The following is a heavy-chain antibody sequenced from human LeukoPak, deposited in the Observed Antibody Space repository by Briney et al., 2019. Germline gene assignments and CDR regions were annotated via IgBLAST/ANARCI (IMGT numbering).Heavy chain of an antibody. CDR2: INPNSGGT. D-gene: IGHD2-21*02. J-gene: IGHJ4*02. CDR3: ATLPHIVVVTAIQGFFDY. Sequence: GASVKVSCKASGYTFTGYYMHWVRQAPGQGLEWMGWINPNSGGTNYAQKFQGRVTMTRDTSISTACMELSRLRSDDTAVYYCATLPHIVVVTAIQGFFDYWGQGTPVTVSS. V-gene: IGHV1-2*02. CDR1: GYTFTGYY.